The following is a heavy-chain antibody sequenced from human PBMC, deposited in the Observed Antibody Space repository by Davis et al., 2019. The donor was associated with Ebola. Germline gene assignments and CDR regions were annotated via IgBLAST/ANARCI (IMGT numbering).Heavy chain of an antibody. CDR2: IKSDGSTK. Sequence: GESLKISCVVSGFSFSSYWMHWVRHAPGKGLVWVSRIKSDGSTKSYADSVKGRFTISRDNATNTLYLQMNSLRAEDTAVYYCARFRILGSSSSYYGMDVWGQGTTVTVSS. CDR3: ARFRILGSSSSYYGMDV. D-gene: IGHD6-6*01. CDR1: GFSFSSYW. V-gene: IGHV3-74*01. J-gene: IGHJ6*02.